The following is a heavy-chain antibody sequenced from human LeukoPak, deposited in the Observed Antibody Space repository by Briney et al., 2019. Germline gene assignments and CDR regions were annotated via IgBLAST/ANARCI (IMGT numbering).Heavy chain of an antibody. Sequence: GGSLRLSCAASGFTFSSYSMNWVRQAPGKGLEWVSAISGSGGSTYYADSVKGRFTISRDNSKNTLYLQMNSLRGEDTAVYYCARDRKGGSGWTLFDYWGQGTLVTVSS. V-gene: IGHV3-23*01. CDR3: ARDRKGGSGWTLFDY. CDR1: GFTFSSYS. CDR2: ISGSGGST. D-gene: IGHD6-19*01. J-gene: IGHJ4*02.